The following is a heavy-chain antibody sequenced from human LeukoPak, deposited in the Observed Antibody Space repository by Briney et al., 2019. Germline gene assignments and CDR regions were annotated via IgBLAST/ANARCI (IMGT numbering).Heavy chain of an antibody. CDR1: GFTFSSYG. J-gene: IGHJ4*02. Sequence: GGSLRLFCAASGFTFSSYGMQWVRQAPGRGMEWVAFIRFDGSNEHYPDYVKGRFTISRDNSKNTLYLQMNSLRAEDTAVYYCAKDLTYDSTGSDYWGQGIVVTVSS. V-gene: IGHV3-30*02. CDR3: AKDLTYDSTGSDY. CDR2: IRFDGSNE. D-gene: IGHD3-22*01.